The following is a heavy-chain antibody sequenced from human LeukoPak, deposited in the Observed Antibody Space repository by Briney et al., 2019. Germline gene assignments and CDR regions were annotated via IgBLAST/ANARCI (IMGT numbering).Heavy chain of an antibody. D-gene: IGHD6-19*01. Sequence: PGGSLKLSCAASGFTFSGSAMHWVRQASGKGLEWVGRIRSKANSYATAYAASVKGRFTISRDDSKNTAYLQMNSLRAEDTAVYYCAKEDNNGWPSIDYWGQGTLVTVSS. CDR2: IRSKANSYAT. V-gene: IGHV3-73*01. CDR1: GFTFSGSA. CDR3: AKEDNNGWPSIDY. J-gene: IGHJ4*02.